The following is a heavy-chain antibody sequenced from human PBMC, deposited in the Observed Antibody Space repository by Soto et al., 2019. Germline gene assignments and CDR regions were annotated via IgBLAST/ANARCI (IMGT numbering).Heavy chain of an antibody. CDR2: IVVGSGNT. CDR1: GFTFTSSA. CDR3: AADSFHDNDILTGYYDFDY. Sequence: SVKVSCKASGFTFTSSAMQWVRQARGQRLEWIGWIVVGSGNTNYAQKFQERVTITRDMSTSTAYMELSSLRSEDTAVYYCAADSFHDNDILTGYYDFDYWGQGTLVTVSS. J-gene: IGHJ4*02. V-gene: IGHV1-58*02. D-gene: IGHD3-9*01.